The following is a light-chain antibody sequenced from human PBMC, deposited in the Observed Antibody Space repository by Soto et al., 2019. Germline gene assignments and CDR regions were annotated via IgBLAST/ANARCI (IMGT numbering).Light chain of an antibody. CDR2: EVI. CDR1: SSDVGGYSY. V-gene: IGLV2-14*01. CDR3: SSYTNSDTWV. J-gene: IGLJ3*02. Sequence: QSALTQPASVSGSPGQSITISCTGSSSDVGGYSYVSWYQQYPDKAPKLMIYEVINRPSGVSNRFSGSKSGNTASLTISGLQADDEADYYCSSYTNSDTWVFGGGTKLTVL.